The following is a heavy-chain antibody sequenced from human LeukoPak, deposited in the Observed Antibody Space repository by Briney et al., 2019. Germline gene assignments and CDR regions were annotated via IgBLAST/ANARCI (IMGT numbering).Heavy chain of an antibody. V-gene: IGHV4-59*08. Sequence: PSETLSLTCTVSGGSISSYYWSWIRQPPGKGLEWIGYIYYSGSTNYNPSLKSRVTISVDTSKNQFSLKLSSVTAADMAVYYCARTGGRGDGYKQNWFDPWGQGALVTVSS. CDR2: IYYSGST. D-gene: IGHD5-24*01. J-gene: IGHJ5*02. CDR1: GGSISSYY. CDR3: ARTGGRGDGYKQNWFDP.